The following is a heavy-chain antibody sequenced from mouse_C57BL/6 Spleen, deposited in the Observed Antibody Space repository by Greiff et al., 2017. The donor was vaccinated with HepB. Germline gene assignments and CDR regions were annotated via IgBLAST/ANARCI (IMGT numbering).Heavy chain of an antibody. CDR1: GYTFTGYW. CDR3: ARGGDYGSIYVGFAY. J-gene: IGHJ3*01. CDR2: ILPGSGST. D-gene: IGHD1-1*01. Sequence: VQLQQSGAELMKPGASVKLSCKATGYTFTGYWIEWVKQRPGHGLEWIGEILPGSGSTNYNEKFKGKATLTADTSSNTAYMQLSSLTTEDSAIYYGARGGDYGSIYVGFAYWGQGTLVTVSA. V-gene: IGHV1-9*01.